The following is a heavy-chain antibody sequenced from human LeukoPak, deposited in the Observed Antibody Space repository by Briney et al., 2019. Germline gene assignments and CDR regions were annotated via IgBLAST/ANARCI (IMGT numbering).Heavy chain of an antibody. CDR2: IDSSGNTI. Sequence: VGSLRLSCAASGFTFSNFEMNWVRQAPGKRLEWVSYIDSSGNTIYYADSVKGRFTMSRDNAKNSLYLQMNSLRAEDTAVYYCNVGVPATMRDFDYWGQGALVTVSS. D-gene: IGHD2-2*01. J-gene: IGHJ4*02. V-gene: IGHV3-48*03. CDR3: NVGVPATMRDFDY. CDR1: GFTFSNFE.